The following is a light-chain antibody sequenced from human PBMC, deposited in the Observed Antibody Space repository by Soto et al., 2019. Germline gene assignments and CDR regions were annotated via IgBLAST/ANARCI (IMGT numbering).Light chain of an antibody. CDR3: QNYNSAPWT. CDR2: GAS. J-gene: IGKJ1*01. CDR1: QDISNY. Sequence: DIQMTQSPSSLSASVGDRVTITCRASQDISNYLAWYQQKPGEVPKLLIYGASTLQSGVPSRFSGSRSGTDFTLTISSLQTEDVATYYCQNYNSAPWTFGQGTKVETK. V-gene: IGKV1-27*01.